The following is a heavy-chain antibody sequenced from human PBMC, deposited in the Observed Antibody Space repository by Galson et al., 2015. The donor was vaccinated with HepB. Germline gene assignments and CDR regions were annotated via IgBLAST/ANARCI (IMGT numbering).Heavy chain of an antibody. J-gene: IGHJ6*02. CDR1: GFTFSSYA. CDR3: ARDEGDLKIVVVPAAIDYYYGMDV. V-gene: IGHV3-30-3*01. CDR2: ISYDGSNK. Sequence: SLRLSCAASGFTFSSYAMHWVRQAPGKGLEWVAVISYDGSNKYYADSVKGRFTISRDNSKNTLYLQMNSLRAEDTAVYYCARDEGDLKIVVVPAAIDYYYGMDVWGQGTTVTVSS. D-gene: IGHD2-2*01.